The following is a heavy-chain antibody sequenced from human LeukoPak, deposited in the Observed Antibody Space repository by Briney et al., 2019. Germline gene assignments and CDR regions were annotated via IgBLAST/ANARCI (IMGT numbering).Heavy chain of an antibody. CDR3: ARRVTGTTFGLDY. J-gene: IGHJ4*02. Sequence: GASVKVSCKASGYTFTTYGITWVRPAPGQGLEWMGWISAYNGNTNYAQKLQGRVTMTTDTSTSTAYMELRSLRSDDTAVYYCARRVTGTTFGLDYWGQGTLVTVSS. V-gene: IGHV1-18*01. D-gene: IGHD1-20*01. CDR2: ISAYNGNT. CDR1: GYTFTTYG.